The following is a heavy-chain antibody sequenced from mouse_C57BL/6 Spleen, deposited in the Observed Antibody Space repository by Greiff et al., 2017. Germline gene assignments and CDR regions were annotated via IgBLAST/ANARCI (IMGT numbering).Heavy chain of an antibody. D-gene: IGHD1-1*01. CDR2: IYPGSGNT. J-gene: IGHJ2*01. CDR1: GYTFTDYY. CDR3: ARWRYYGSSYFDY. V-gene: IGHV1-76*01. Sequence: QVQLQQSGAELVRPGASVKLSCKASGYTFTDYYINWVKQRPGQGLEWIARIYPGSGNTYYNEKFKGKATLTAEKSSSTAYMQLSSLTSEDSAVYFCARWRYYGSSYFDYWGQGTTLTVSS.